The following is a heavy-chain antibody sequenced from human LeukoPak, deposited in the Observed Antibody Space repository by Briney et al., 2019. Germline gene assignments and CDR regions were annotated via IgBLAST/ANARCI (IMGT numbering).Heavy chain of an antibody. D-gene: IGHD3-22*01. CDR3: ARSSSGYDYFGDC. V-gene: IGHV3-30*04. CDR1: GFTFSSYA. CDR2: ISYDGSNK. J-gene: IGHJ4*02. Sequence: PGRFLRLSCAASGFTFSSYAMHWVRQAPGKGLEWVAVISYDGSNKYYADSVKGRFTISRDNSKNTLYLQMNSLRSDDTAVYYCARSSSGYDYFGDCWGQGTLVTVSS.